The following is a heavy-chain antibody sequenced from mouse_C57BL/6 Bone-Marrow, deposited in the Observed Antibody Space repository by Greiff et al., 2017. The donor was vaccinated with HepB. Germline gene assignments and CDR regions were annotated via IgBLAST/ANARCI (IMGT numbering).Heavy chain of an antibody. CDR1: GYTFTSYG. J-gene: IGHJ2*01. D-gene: IGHD1-1*01. V-gene: IGHV1-81*01. Sequence: VQLQQSGAELARPGASVKLSCKASGYTFTSYGISWVKQRTGQGLEWIGEIYPRSGNTYYNEKFKGKATLTADKSSSTAYMGLRSLTSEDSAVYFCARGVGVHYFDYWGQGTTLTVSS. CDR2: IYPRSGNT. CDR3: ARGVGVHYFDY.